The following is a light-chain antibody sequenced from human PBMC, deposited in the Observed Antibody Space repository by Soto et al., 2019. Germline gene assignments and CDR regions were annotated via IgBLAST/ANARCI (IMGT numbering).Light chain of an antibody. CDR2: GAS. J-gene: IGKJ5*01. Sequence: EIVLTQSPGTLSLSPGERVNLSCRASQSVSSSYLAWYQQKPGQGPRLLIYGASSRATGIPDRFSGSGSGTDFTLTISRLEAEDFAVYYCQQYGSSPPITFGQGTRLEI. V-gene: IGKV3-20*01. CDR1: QSVSSSY. CDR3: QQYGSSPPIT.